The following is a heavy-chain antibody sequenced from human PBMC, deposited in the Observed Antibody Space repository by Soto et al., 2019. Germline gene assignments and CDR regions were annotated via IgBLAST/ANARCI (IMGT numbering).Heavy chain of an antibody. CDR3: ARGYSTFDY. CDR1: GFTFSSYW. J-gene: IGHJ4*02. Sequence: GGSLRLSCVASGFTFSSYWMSWVRQAPGKGLEWVANIKQVGTDTYYVDSVKGRFTISGDNAKNSLYLQMNSLRAEDAAVYYCARGYSTFDYWGQGTLVTVSS. CDR2: IKQVGTDT. D-gene: IGHD5-12*01. V-gene: IGHV3-7*03.